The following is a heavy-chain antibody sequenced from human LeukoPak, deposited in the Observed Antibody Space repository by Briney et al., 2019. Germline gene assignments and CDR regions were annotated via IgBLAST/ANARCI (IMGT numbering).Heavy chain of an antibody. D-gene: IGHD1-14*01. V-gene: IGHV4-34*01. CDR2: INHSGST. Sequence: SETLSLTCAVYGGSFSGYYWSWIRQPPGKGLEWIGEINHSGSTNYNPSLKSRVTISVDTSKNQFSLELSSVTAADTAVYYCARAHSRNYGMDVWGQGTTVTVSS. CDR1: GGSFSGYY. CDR3: ARAHSRNYGMDV. J-gene: IGHJ6*02.